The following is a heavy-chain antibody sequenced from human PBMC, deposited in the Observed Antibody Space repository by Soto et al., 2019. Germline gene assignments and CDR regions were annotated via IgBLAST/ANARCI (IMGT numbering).Heavy chain of an antibody. J-gene: IGHJ5*02. Sequence: SETLSLTCAVSGGSISSSNWWSWVRQPPGKGLEWIGEIYHSGSTNYNPSLKSRVTISVDKSKNQFSLKLSSVTAADTAVYYCARDRPYYYDSSGYEPGGFNWFDPWGQGTLVTVSS. V-gene: IGHV4-4*02. CDR1: GGSISSSNW. D-gene: IGHD3-22*01. CDR2: IYHSGST. CDR3: ARDRPYYYDSSGYEPGGFNWFDP.